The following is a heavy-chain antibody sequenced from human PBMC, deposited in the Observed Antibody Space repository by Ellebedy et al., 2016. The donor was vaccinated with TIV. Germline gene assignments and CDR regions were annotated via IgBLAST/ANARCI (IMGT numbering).Heavy chain of an antibody. V-gene: IGHV3-30*18. CDR3: AKVEPRYGVATVDS. J-gene: IGHJ4*02. Sequence: GESLKISXAASRLTFSSFGMHWVRQAPGKGLEWVALVSHDGNKYYAESVKGRFTVSRDNSKNTLNLQMNSLRAEDSAVYYCAKVEPRYGVATVDSWGQGTLVIVSS. D-gene: IGHD3-3*01. CDR1: RLTFSSFG. CDR2: VSHDGNK.